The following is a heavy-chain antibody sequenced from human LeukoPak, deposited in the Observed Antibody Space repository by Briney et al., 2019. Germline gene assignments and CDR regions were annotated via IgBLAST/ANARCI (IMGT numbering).Heavy chain of an antibody. D-gene: IGHD3-22*01. CDR1: GFTFSGYW. CDR3: AKTYYYDSSGYRNDAFDI. Sequence: PGGSLRLSCVASGFTFSGYWMSWVRQAPGKGLEWVANIKQDGSEKYYVDSVKGRFTISRDNAQNSLYLQMNSLRAEDTAVYYCAKTYYYDSSGYRNDAFDIWGQGTMVTVSS. CDR2: IKQDGSEK. V-gene: IGHV3-7*02. J-gene: IGHJ3*02.